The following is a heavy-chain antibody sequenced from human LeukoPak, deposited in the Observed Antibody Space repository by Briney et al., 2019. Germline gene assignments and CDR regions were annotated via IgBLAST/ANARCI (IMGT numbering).Heavy chain of an antibody. D-gene: IGHD3-10*01. CDR2: ISYDGSNN. V-gene: IGHV3-30*04. J-gene: IGHJ6*03. Sequence: PGRSLLLSCAASGFPLSSYAMPSVPQAPAKGLERVPPISYDGSNNYYADSVNVRFTISRDNSKNTLYLQMNSLRAEDTAVYYCARDGPRAEGFGELASMDVWGKGTTVTVSS. CDR1: GFPLSSYA. CDR3: ARDGPRAEGFGELASMDV.